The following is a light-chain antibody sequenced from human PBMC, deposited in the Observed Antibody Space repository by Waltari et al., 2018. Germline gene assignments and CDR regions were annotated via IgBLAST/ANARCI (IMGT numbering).Light chain of an antibody. CDR1: QSLPKY. CDR3: QHYESLPVT. V-gene: IGKV3-20*01. Sequence: EIALTQSPATLSLSAGERPTLSCRASQSLPKYLAWYQQKPGQAPRLLIYHASSRAAGIPDRFSGSGSGTDFSLTISRLEPEDFAVYYCQHYESLPVTFGQGTKVEIK. J-gene: IGKJ1*01. CDR2: HAS.